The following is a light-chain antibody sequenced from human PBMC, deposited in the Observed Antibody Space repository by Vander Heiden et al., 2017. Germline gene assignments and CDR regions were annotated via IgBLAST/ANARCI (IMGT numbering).Light chain of an antibody. J-gene: IGKJ3*01. CDR3: QQDDSYPPT. CDR1: QGISSY. V-gene: IGKV1-8*01. Sequence: AIRITQSPSSLSASTGDRVTITCRASQGISSYLAWYQQKPGKAPKLLIYAASTLQSGVPSRFSGSGSGTDFTLTISCLQSEDFATYYCQQDDSYPPTFGPGTKVXIK. CDR2: AAS.